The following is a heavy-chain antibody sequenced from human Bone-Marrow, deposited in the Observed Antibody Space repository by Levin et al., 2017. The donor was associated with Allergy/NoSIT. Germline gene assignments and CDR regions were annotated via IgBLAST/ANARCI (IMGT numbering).Heavy chain of an antibody. D-gene: IGHD6-6*01. Sequence: PGGSLRLSCAASGFTFSSYGMHWVRQAPGKGLEWVAVIWYDGSNKYYADSVKGRFTISRDNSKNTLYLQMNSLRAEDTAVYYCARGGYSSSFWFDPWGQGTLVTVSS. CDR1: GFTFSSYG. V-gene: IGHV3-33*01. CDR3: ARGGYSSSFWFDP. J-gene: IGHJ5*02. CDR2: IWYDGSNK.